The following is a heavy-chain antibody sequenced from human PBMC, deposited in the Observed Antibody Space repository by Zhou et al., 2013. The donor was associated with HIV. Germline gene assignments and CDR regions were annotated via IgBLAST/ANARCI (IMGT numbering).Heavy chain of an antibody. J-gene: IGHJ6*03. D-gene: IGHD2-2*01. CDR3: ARSGRVNPIDIVVVPAALRSGLSYYYYYMDV. CDR2: IIPIFGTA. V-gene: IGHV1-69*06. Sequence: VQLVQSGAEVKKPGSSVKVSCKASGGTFSSYAISWVRQAPGQGLEWMGGIIPIFGTANYAQKFQGRVTITADKSTSTAYMELSSLRSEDTAVYYCARSGRVNPIDIVVVPAALRSGLSYYYYYMDVWGKGTTVTVSS. CDR1: GGTFSSYA.